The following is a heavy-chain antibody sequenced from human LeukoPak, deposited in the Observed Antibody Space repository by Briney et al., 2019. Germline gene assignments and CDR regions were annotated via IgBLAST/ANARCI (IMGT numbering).Heavy chain of an antibody. CDR2: IIPIFGTA. V-gene: IGHV1-69*06. CDR1: GGTFSSYA. CDR3: ARSTVAGNQGAFAY. D-gene: IGHD6-19*01. Sequence: SVKVSCKASGGTFSSYAISWVRQAPGQGLEWMGGIIPIFGTANYAQKFRGRVTITADKSTSTAYMDLSSLRSEDTAVYYCARSTVAGNQGAFAYWSQRTLVTVSS. J-gene: IGHJ4*01.